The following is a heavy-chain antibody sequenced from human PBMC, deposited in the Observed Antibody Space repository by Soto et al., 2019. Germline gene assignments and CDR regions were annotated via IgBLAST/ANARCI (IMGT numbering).Heavy chain of an antibody. CDR3: ARGKRRDWFDP. CDR2: INHSGST. V-gene: IGHV4-34*01. J-gene: IGHJ5*02. Sequence: SETLSLTCAVYGGSFSGYYWSWIRQPPGKGLEWIGEINHSGSTNYNPSLKSRVTISVDTSKNQFSLKLSSVTAADTAVYYCARGKRRDWFDPWGQGSLVTVSS. CDR1: GGSFSGYY.